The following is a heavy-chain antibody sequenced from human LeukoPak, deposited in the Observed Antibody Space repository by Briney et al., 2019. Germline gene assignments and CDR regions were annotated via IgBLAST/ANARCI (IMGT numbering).Heavy chain of an antibody. D-gene: IGHD2-21*02. CDR2: ISSSSSYI. CDR1: GFTFSSYS. CDR3: ARTARHDAFDI. V-gene: IGHV3-21*01. J-gene: IGHJ3*02. Sequence: SGGSLRLSCAASGFTFSSYSMTWVRQAPGKGLEWVSSISSSSSYIYYADSVKGRFTISRDNAKNSLYLQMNSLRAEDTAVYYCARTARHDAFDIWGQGTMVTVSS.